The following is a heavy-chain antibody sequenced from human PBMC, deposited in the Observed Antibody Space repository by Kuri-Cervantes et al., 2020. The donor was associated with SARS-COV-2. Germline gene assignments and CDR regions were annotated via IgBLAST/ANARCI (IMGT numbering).Heavy chain of an antibody. CDR3: ARQMMSSITIFGVVITRNWFDP. CDR2: IYYSGST. CDR1: GGSISSSSYY. D-gene: IGHD3-3*01. Sequence: SETLSLTCTVSGGSISSSSYYWGWIRQPPGKGLEWIGSIYYSGSTYYNPSLKSRVTISVDTSKNQFSLKLSSVTAADTAVYYCARQMMSSITIFGVVITRNWFDPWGHGTQVTVSS. V-gene: IGHV4-39*01. J-gene: IGHJ5*02.